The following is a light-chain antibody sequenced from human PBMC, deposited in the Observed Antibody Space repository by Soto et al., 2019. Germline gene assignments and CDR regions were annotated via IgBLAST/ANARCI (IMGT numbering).Light chain of an antibody. CDR1: SSDVGGYNY. CDR2: GSS. CDR3: QSYDSILSGVI. Sequence: QSALTQPASVSGSPGQSITISCTGTSSDVGGYNYVSWYQQHPGKAPKLLIYGSSNRPSGVPARFSGSKSGTSASLAITGLQAEDEADYYCQSYDSILSGVIFGGGTKLTVL. V-gene: IGLV2-14*01. J-gene: IGLJ2*01.